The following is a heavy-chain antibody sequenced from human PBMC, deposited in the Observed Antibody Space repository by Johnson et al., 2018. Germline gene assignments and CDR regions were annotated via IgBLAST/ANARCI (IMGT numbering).Heavy chain of an antibody. D-gene: IGHD2-2*02. CDR2: IKSDGITT. CDR3: VREGLDCSSSTCYRATFDL. Sequence: EVQLLETGGGLVQPGGSLRLSCAASGITFSSYWMHWVRQLPGKGPVWVARIKSDGITTAYADSVTGRFTISRDNAKGMLFLQMNRLRAEATAVYYCVREGLDCSSSTCYRATFDLWGQGTVVTVSS. J-gene: IGHJ3*01. V-gene: IGHV3-74*01. CDR1: GITFSSYW.